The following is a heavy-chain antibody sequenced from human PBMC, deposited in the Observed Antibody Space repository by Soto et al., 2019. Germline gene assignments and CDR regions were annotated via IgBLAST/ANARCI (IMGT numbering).Heavy chain of an antibody. V-gene: IGHV1-69*06. Sequence: QVQLEQSGSEVKKSGSSVKVSCKASGYSFSSHAITWVRQAPGQGLEWMGGIIPVFGTPSYAQKFQGRVTISSAKSTNTSYLELRSLSSEDTAVYYCASGGALSTSWYWGDGLDSWGQGTQVTVSS. CDR1: GYSFSSHA. D-gene: IGHD6-13*01. CDR3: ASGGALSTSWYWGDGLDS. CDR2: IIPVFGTP. J-gene: IGHJ4*02.